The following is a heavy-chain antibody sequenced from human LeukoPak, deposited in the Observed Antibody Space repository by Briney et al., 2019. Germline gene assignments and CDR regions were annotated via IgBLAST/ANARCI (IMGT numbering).Heavy chain of an antibody. Sequence: ASVKVSCKASGYTFSGNYMHWVRQAPGQGLEWMGWINPNSGGTTYAQKFQGRVTMTRDTSISTAYMELRSLRSDDTAVYYCARGGYCSSTSCAYYYYYMDVWGKGTTVTVSS. CDR1: GYTFSGNY. CDR3: ARGGYCSSTSCAYYYYYMDV. J-gene: IGHJ6*03. D-gene: IGHD2-2*01. V-gene: IGHV1-2*02. CDR2: INPNSGGT.